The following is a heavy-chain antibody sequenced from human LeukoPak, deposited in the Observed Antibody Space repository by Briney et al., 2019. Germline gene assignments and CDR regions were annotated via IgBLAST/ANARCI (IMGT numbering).Heavy chain of an antibody. CDR2: ISAYNGNT. V-gene: IGHV1-18*01. CDR1: GYTFTSYG. D-gene: IGHD6-13*01. J-gene: IGHJ6*03. Sequence: GASVKVSCKASGYTFTSYGISWVRQAPGQGLEWMGWISAYNGNTSYAQKLQGRVTMTTDTSTSTAYMELRSLRSDDTAVYYCARQYSSSWYTYGYMDVWGKGTTVTISS. CDR3: ARQYSSSWYTYGYMDV.